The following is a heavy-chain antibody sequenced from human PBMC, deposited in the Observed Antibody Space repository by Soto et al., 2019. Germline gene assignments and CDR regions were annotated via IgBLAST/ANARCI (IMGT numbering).Heavy chain of an antibody. CDR3: ARGRSVAVIDY. J-gene: IGHJ4*02. CDR1: GGSLSSYY. D-gene: IGHD6-19*01. Sequence: PSETLSLTCTFSGGSLSSYYWSWIRQPPGKGLEWIGEINHSGSTNYNPSLKSRVTISVDTSKNQFSLKLSSVTAADTAVYYCARGRSVAVIDYWGQGTLVTVSS. CDR2: INHSGST. V-gene: IGHV4-34*01.